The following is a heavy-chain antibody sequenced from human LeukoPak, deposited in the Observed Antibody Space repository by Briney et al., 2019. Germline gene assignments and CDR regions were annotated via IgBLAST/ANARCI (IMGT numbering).Heavy chain of an antibody. CDR1: GYTFTGYY. V-gene: IGHV7-4-1*02. Sequence: ASVKVSCKASGYTFTGYYMHWVRQAPGQGLEWMGNIDTTTGNPRYAQDFTGRFVFSLDTSVSTAYLQITSLKADDTAAYYCVRGTPTPGMDYWGQGTQVTVSS. D-gene: IGHD3-10*01. CDR2: IDTTTGNP. CDR3: VRGTPTPGMDY. J-gene: IGHJ4*02.